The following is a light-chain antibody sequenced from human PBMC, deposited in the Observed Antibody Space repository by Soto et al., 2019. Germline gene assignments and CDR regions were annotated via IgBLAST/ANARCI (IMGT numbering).Light chain of an antibody. CDR3: QQRSNWQVT. J-gene: IGKJ5*01. CDR1: QSVSSY. Sequence: IVLTQSPATLSFSPGERATLSCRASQSVSSYLAWYQQKPGQPPRLLIYDASNRATGIPARFSGSGSGTDFTLTISSLEPEDFAVYYCQQRSNWQVTFGQGTRLEI. CDR2: DAS. V-gene: IGKV3-11*01.